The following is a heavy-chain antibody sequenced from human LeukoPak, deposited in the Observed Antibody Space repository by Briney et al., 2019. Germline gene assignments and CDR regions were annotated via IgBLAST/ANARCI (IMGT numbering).Heavy chain of an antibody. CDR3: ARDPSYHGGYFDY. J-gene: IGHJ4*02. CDR2: IYYSGST. V-gene: IGHV4-59*01. D-gene: IGHD2-2*01. Sequence: SETLSLTCTVSGGSINSYYWSWIRQPPGKGLEWIGYIYYSGSTNYNPSPKSRVTISVDTSKNQFSLKLSSVTAADTAVYYCARDPSYHGGYFDYWGQGTLVTVFS. CDR1: GGSINSYY.